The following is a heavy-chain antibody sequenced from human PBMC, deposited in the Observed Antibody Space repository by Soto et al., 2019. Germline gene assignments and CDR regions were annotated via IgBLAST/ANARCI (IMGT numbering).Heavy chain of an antibody. J-gene: IGHJ4*02. CDR3: AKDRVRYCHTGNCPRSFDC. Sequence: PGGSLRLSCVASGFTFSDYYMSWIRQAPGKGLEWVSAISRSGRTTYYAESVKGRFTISRDNSKNTLYLQMNSLRADDTAIYYCAKDRVRYCHTGNCPRSFDCWGQGTLVTVSS. V-gene: IGHV3-11*01. CDR2: ISRSGRTT. CDR1: GFTFSDYY. D-gene: IGHD2-15*01.